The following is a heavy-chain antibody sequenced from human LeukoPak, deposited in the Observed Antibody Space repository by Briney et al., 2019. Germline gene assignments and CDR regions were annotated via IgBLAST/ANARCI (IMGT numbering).Heavy chain of an antibody. V-gene: IGHV3-33*01. CDR2: IWYDGSNK. J-gene: IGHJ4*02. CDR3: ARDAFTMVRGVIITGYYFDY. Sequence: GRSLRLSRAASGFTFSSYGMHWVRQAPGKGLEWVAVIWYDGSNKYYADSVKGRFTISRDNSKNTLYLQMNSLRAEDTAVYYCARDAFTMVRGVIITGYYFDYWGQGTLATVSS. CDR1: GFTFSSYG. D-gene: IGHD3-10*01.